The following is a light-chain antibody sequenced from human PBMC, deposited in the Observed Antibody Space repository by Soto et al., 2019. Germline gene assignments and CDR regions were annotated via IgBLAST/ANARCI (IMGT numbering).Light chain of an antibody. CDR2: GAS. Sequence: EIVFTQSPCTLSLSPFERSTLSCRASQSVSNNLAWLQQKPGQAPRLLLYGASTRATGIPDRFSGSGSGTEFTLTISRLEPEDLAVYYCRQYGSSPPKTFGQGTKVDNK. J-gene: IGKJ1*01. CDR1: QSVSNN. V-gene: IGKV3-20*01. CDR3: RQYGSSPPKT.